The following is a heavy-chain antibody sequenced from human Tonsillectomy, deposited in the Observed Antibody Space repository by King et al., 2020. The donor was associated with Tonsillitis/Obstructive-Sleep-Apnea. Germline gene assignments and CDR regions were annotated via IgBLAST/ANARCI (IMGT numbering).Heavy chain of an antibody. V-gene: IGHV5-51*01. Sequence: QLVQSGAEVKKPGESLKISCKGSGYSFTSYWMGWVRQMPGKGLDWMGIINLGDSDTSYNPSFQGQVTIPADKSISTAYLQWSSLKASDTAMYYCARYSAAASPLFDYWGQGTLVTVSS. J-gene: IGHJ4*02. CDR3: ARYSAAASPLFDY. CDR2: INLGDSDT. D-gene: IGHD6-13*01. CDR1: GYSFTSYW.